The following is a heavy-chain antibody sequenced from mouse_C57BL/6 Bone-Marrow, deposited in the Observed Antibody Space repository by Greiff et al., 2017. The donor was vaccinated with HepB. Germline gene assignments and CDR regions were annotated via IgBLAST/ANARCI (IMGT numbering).Heavy chain of an antibody. J-gene: IGHJ1*03. CDR2: IHPNSGST. V-gene: IGHV1-64*01. CDR3: DIWSWYFDV. Sequence: QVQLQQPGAELVKPGASVKLSCKASGYTFTTYWMHWVKQRPGQGLEWIGMIHPNSGSTNYNEKFKSKATLTVDKSSSTAYMQLSSLTSEDSAVYYCDIWSWYFDVWGTGTTVTVSS. CDR1: GYTFTTYW. D-gene: IGHD1-1*02.